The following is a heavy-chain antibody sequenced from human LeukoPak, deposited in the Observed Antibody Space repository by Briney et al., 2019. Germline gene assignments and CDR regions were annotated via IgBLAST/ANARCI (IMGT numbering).Heavy chain of an antibody. J-gene: IGHJ3*02. D-gene: IGHD3-10*01. V-gene: IGHV3-21*01. CDR1: GITFSSYS. Sequence: PGGSLRLSCAASGITFSSYSMNWVRQAPGTGLEWASSISSSSSYIYYADSVKGRFTISRDNAKNSLYLQMNTLRAEDTAVYYCAKALMVRGVKPGDAFDIWGQGTMVTVSS. CDR2: ISSSSSYI. CDR3: AKALMVRGVKPGDAFDI.